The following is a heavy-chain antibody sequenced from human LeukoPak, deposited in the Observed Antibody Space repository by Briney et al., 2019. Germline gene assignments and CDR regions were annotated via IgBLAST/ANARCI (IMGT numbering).Heavy chain of an antibody. CDR2: IKQDGSEK. J-gene: IGHJ4*02. D-gene: IGHD3-3*01. CDR3: ARVWYDFWSSDVFDY. V-gene: IGHV3-7*04. Sequence: GGSLRLSCAASKFTFSSYWMSWVRQAPGKGLEWVANIKQDGSEKYYVDSVKGRFTISRDNAKNSLYLQMNSLRAEDTAVYYCARVWYDFWSSDVFDYWGQGTLVTVSS. CDR1: KFTFSSYW.